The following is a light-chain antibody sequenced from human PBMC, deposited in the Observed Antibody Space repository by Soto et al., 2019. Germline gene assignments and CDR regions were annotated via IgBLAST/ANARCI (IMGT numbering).Light chain of an antibody. CDR3: SSYTGSSTLYV. CDR1: SSDIGAYAY. Sequence: QSVLTQPASVSGSPGQSITISCTGTSSDIGAYAYVSWYQQYPGKAPKLMIYLVSTRPSGVSDRFSGSKSGNTASLTISGLQTEDEADYYCSSYTGSSTLYVFGTGTKLTVL. CDR2: LVS. V-gene: IGLV2-14*01. J-gene: IGLJ1*01.